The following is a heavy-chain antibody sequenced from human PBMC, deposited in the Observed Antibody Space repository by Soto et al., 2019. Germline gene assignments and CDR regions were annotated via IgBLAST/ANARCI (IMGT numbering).Heavy chain of an antibody. Sequence: GGSLRLSCAASGFTFSGSAMHWVRQASGKGLEWVGRIRSKANSYATAYAASVKGRFTISRDDSKNTAYLQMNSLKTEDTAVYYCTSYATAAGLDYWGQGTLVTVSS. CDR3: TSYATAAGLDY. CDR1: GFTFSGSA. D-gene: IGHD6-13*01. CDR2: IRSKANSYAT. J-gene: IGHJ4*02. V-gene: IGHV3-73*01.